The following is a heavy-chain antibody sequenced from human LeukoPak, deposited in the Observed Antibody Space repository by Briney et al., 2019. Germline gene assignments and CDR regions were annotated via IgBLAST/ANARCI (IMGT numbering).Heavy chain of an antibody. Sequence: PGRSLRLSCAVSAFTFADYAMRWVRQDPGKGLERASGINWYSDSTGYADSVKGRFTPSRDKAKNSLYLQMNSLRADDTAFYYCAINGGGDSGYGNFDYWGQGTLVTVSS. CDR2: INWYSDST. CDR3: AINGGGDSGYGNFDY. J-gene: IGHJ4*02. D-gene: IGHD5-12*01. CDR1: AFTFADYA. V-gene: IGHV3-9*01.